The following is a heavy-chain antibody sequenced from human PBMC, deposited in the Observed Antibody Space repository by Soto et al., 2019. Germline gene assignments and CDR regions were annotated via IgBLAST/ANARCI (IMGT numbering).Heavy chain of an antibody. CDR3: ARDDYGVFSAWGGGAFDI. Sequence: PSETLSLTCTVSGGSISSGGYYWSWIRQHPGKCLEWIGYIYYSGSTYYNPSLKSRVTISVDTSKNQFSLKLSSVTAADTAVYYCARDDYGVFSAWGGGAFDIWGQGTMVTV. D-gene: IGHD4-17*01. V-gene: IGHV4-31*03. CDR2: IYYSGST. J-gene: IGHJ3*02. CDR1: GGSISSGGYY.